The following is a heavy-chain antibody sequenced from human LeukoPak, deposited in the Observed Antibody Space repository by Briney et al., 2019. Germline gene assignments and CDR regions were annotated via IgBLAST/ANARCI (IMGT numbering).Heavy chain of an antibody. CDR3: AKVLPEHYYYYGMDV. V-gene: IGHV3-48*03. CDR1: GFTFSSYE. J-gene: IGHJ6*02. Sequence: PGGSLRLSCAASGFTFSSYEMNWVRQAPGKGLEWVSYISSSGSTIYYADSVKGRFTISRDNAKNTLYLQMNSLRAEDTAVYYCAKVLPEHYYYYGMDVWGQGTTVTVSS. CDR2: ISSSGSTI. D-gene: IGHD1-14*01.